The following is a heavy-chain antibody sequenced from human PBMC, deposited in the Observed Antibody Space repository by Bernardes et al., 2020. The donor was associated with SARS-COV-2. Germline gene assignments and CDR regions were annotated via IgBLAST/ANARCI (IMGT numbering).Heavy chain of an antibody. CDR1: GFTFSSYA. D-gene: IGHD7-27*01. J-gene: IGHJ4*02. CDR3: AKNPNWDYFDY. V-gene: IGHV3-23*01. CDR2: ISGST. Sequence: GGSLRLSCAASGFTFSSYAMSWVRQAPGKGLEWVSSISGSTYYADSVKRRFTIPRDNSENTLYLQMNSLRVEDTAIYYCAKNPNWDYFDYRGQGTLVTVSS.